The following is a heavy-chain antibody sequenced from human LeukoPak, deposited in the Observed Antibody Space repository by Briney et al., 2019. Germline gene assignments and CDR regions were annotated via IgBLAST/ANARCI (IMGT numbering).Heavy chain of an antibody. CDR1: GGSISSGSYY. J-gene: IGHJ6*03. D-gene: IGHD4-11*01. V-gene: IGHV4-61*02. CDR2: IYTSGST. CDR3: ARIPTSYSNSPYYYYMDV. Sequence: SQTLSLTCTVSGGSISSGSYYWSWIRQPAGKGLEWIGRIYTSGSTNYNPSLKSRVTISVDTSKNQFSLKLSSVIAADTAVYYCARIPTSYSNSPYYYYMDVWGKGTTVTVSS.